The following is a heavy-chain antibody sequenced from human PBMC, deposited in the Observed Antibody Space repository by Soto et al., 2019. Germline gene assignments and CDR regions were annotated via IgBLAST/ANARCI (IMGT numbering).Heavy chain of an antibody. Sequence: ASVKVSCKASGYTFTGYYMHWVRQAPGQGLEWMGWINPNSGGTNYAQKFQGWVTMTRDTSISTAYMELSRLRSDDTAVYYCARSYSSSRGDYYYGMDVRGQGTTVTVSS. V-gene: IGHV1-2*04. CDR2: INPNSGGT. J-gene: IGHJ6*02. CDR3: ARSYSSSRGDYYYGMDV. CDR1: GYTFTGYY. D-gene: IGHD6-13*01.